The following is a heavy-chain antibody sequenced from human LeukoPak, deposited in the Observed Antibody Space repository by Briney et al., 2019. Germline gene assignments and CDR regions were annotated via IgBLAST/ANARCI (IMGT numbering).Heavy chain of an antibody. D-gene: IGHD1-1*01. Sequence: TSETLSLTCAVSGYSISSGYHWGWIRQPPGKGLEWIGSIYHSGSTYYNPSLKSRVTISVDTSKNQFSLKLSSVTAADTAVYYCARRALHDADGSKYSLYWFDPWGQGTLVTVSS. CDR1: GYSISSGYH. CDR2: IYHSGST. CDR3: ARRALHDADGSKYSLYWFDP. V-gene: IGHV4-38-2*01. J-gene: IGHJ5*02.